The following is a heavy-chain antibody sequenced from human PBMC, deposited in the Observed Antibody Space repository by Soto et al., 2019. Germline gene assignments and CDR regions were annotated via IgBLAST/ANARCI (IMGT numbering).Heavy chain of an antibody. J-gene: IGHJ4*02. D-gene: IGHD2-15*01. Sequence: GASVKVSCKASGYTFTSYAMHWVRQAPGQGLEWMGWINGGNGNTKYAQKFQDRVTMTRDTSTSTTYMELSSLRSDDTAVYYCARVGSSGTGVGFDYWGQGTLVTVSS. CDR1: GYTFTSYA. CDR2: INGGNGNT. CDR3: ARVGSSGTGVGFDY. V-gene: IGHV1-3*01.